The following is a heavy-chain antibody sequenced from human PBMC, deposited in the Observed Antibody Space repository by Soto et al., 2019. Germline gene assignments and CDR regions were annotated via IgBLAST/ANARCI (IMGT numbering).Heavy chain of an antibody. Sequence: GGSLRLSCAASGFTFSSYEMNWVRQAPGKGLEWVSYISSSGSTIYYADSVKGRFTISRDNAKNSLYLQMNSLGAEDTAVYYCARAERIRNYYYGMDVWGQGTTVTVS. CDR3: ARAERIRNYYYGMDV. CDR2: ISSSGSTI. V-gene: IGHV3-48*03. CDR1: GFTFSSYE. D-gene: IGHD1-1*01. J-gene: IGHJ6*02.